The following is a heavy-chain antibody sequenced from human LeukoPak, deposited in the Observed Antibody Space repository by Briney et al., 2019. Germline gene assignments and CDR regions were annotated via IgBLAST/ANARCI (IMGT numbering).Heavy chain of an antibody. CDR3: AGPSSSGVGY. Sequence: GGSLRLSCAASGFTFSAYGMHWVRQAPGKGLEWVAFIRYDGTNKYYADSVKGRFTISRDNSKNTLYVQMNSLRVEDTAVYYCAGPSSSGVGYWGQGTLVTVS. CDR1: GFTFSAYG. D-gene: IGHD3-10*01. J-gene: IGHJ4*02. V-gene: IGHV3-30*02. CDR2: IRYDGTNK.